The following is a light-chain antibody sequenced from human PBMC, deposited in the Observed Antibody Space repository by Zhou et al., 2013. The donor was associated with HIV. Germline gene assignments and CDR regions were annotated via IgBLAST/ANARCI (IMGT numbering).Light chain of an antibody. CDR3: QQRSNWPPT. V-gene: IGKV3-11*01. Sequence: EIVLTQSPATLSLSPGERATLSCTASQSVRSYLAWYQQKPGQAPRLLIFDASNRATGIPARFSGSGSGTGFTLTISSLEPEDFAVYYCQQRSNWPPTFGQGTKVEIK. CDR1: QSVRSY. J-gene: IGKJ1*01. CDR2: DAS.